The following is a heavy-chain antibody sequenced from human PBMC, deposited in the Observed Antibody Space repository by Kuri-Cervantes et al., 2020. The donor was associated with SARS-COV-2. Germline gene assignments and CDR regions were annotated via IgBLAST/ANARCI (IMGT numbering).Heavy chain of an antibody. V-gene: IGHV4-30-2*01. Sequence: SETLSLTCAVSGGSISSGGYSWSWIRQPPGKGLEWIGYIYHSGSTYYNPSLKSRVTISVDRSKNQFSLKLSSVTAADTAVYYCASLMITIFGVVIPDDAFDIWGQGTMVTVSS. J-gene: IGHJ3*02. CDR3: ASLMITIFGVVIPDDAFDI. D-gene: IGHD3-3*01. CDR2: IYHSGST. CDR1: GGSISSGGYS.